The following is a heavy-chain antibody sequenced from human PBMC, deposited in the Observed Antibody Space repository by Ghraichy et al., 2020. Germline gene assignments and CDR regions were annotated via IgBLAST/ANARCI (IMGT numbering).Heavy chain of an antibody. D-gene: IGHD3-10*01. J-gene: IGHJ5*02. CDR1: GGSISSGGYS. CDR2: IYHSGST. CDR3: ARGWGVRGKNWFDP. V-gene: IGHV4-30-2*01. Sequence: SETLSLTCAVSGGSISSGGYSWSWIRQPPGKGLEWIGYIYHSGSTYYNPSLKSRVTISVDRSKNQFSLKLSSVTAADTAVYYCARGWGVRGKNWFDPWGQGTLVTVSS.